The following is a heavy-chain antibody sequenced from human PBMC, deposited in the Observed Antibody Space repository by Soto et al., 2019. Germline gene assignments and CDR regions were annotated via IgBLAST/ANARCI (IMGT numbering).Heavy chain of an antibody. D-gene: IGHD6-19*01. CDR2: INWKSDI. J-gene: IGHJ6*02. Sequence: SLRLSCAVSGFTFDDNAMHWVRQAPEKGLEWVSGINWKSDIGYADSVKGRFTISRDNSKNTLYLQMNSLRAEDTAVYYCAKDVRIAVAGTYSVDYYGMDVWGQGTTVTV. CDR1: GFTFDDNA. V-gene: IGHV3-9*01. CDR3: AKDVRIAVAGTYSVDYYGMDV.